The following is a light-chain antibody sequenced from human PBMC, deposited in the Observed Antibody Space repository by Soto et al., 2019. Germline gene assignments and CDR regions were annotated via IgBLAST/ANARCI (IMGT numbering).Light chain of an antibody. J-gene: IGLJ3*02. Sequence: QSVLTQPASVSGSPGQSITISCTGASSDVGTYNLVSWYQQHPGKAPKLIISEVTKRPSGVSNRFSGSKSGNTASLTISGLQAEDEADYHCCSYAGYNICVFGGGTKVTVL. V-gene: IGLV2-23*02. CDR1: SSDVGTYNL. CDR2: EVT. CDR3: CSYAGYNICV.